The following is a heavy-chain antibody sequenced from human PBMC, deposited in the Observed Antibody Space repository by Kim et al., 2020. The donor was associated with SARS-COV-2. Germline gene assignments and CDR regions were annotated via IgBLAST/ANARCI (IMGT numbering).Heavy chain of an antibody. CDR3: GGVRYYYYYMDV. D-gene: IGHD6-6*01. V-gene: IGHV1-69*13. Sequence: SVKVSCKASGGTFSSYAISWVRQAPGQGLEWMGGIIPIFGTANYAQKFQGRVTITADESTSTAYMELSSLRSEDTAVYYCGGVRYYYYYMDVWGKGTTVTVSS. J-gene: IGHJ6*03. CDR1: GGTFSSYA. CDR2: IIPIFGTA.